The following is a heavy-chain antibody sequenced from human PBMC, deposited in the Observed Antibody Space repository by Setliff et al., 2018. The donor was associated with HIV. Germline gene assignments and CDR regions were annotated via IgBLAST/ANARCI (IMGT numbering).Heavy chain of an antibody. D-gene: IGHD3-10*01. Sequence: PGGSLRLSCAASGFTFGDYYMSWVRQAPGKGLEWVSTIYSDGNTYHADSAKGRFTLSRDNSENALFLQMNSLRPEDTAVYYCARLRPYNSALDYWGQGTLVTVSS. V-gene: IGHV3-66*02. J-gene: IGHJ4*02. CDR2: IYSDGNT. CDR3: ARLRPYNSALDY. CDR1: GFTFGDYY.